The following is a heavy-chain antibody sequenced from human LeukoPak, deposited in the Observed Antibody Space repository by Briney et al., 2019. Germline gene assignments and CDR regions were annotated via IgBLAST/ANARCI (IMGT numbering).Heavy chain of an antibody. CDR3: ARSGVARHYMDV. V-gene: IGHV4-59*01. CDR2: IYYSGST. CDR1: GGSISSYY. Sequence: SETLSLTCTVSGGSISSYYWSWIRQPPGKGLEWIGYIYYSGSTNYNPSLKSRVIISVDTSKNRFSLKLSSVTAADTAVYYCARSGVARHYMDVWGKGTTVTVSS. J-gene: IGHJ6*03. D-gene: IGHD5-12*01.